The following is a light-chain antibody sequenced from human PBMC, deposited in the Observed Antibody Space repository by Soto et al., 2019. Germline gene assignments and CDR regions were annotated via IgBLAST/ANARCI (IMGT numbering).Light chain of an antibody. V-gene: IGLV1-40*01. CDR1: SSNIGAGYD. CDR3: QSYGSSLSAS. Sequence: QSVLTQPPSVSGAPGQRVTISCTGSSSNIGAGYDVHWYQQLPGTAPKLLIYGNSNRPSGVPDRFSGSKSGTSASLAITGLQAEDAADYYFQSYGSSLSASFGGGTKLTVL. J-gene: IGLJ2*01. CDR2: GNS.